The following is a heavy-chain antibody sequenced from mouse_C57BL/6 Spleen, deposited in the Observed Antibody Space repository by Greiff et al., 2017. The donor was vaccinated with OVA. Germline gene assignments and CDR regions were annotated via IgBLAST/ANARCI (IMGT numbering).Heavy chain of an antibody. CDR3: ARLPSLTAALTGTYFDY. CDR1: GYTFTSYW. D-gene: IGHD4-1*01. V-gene: IGHV1-69*01. J-gene: IGHJ2*01. Sequence: QVQLQQPGAELVMPGASVKLSCKASGYTFTSYWMHWVKQRPGQGLEWIGEIDPSDSYTNYNQKFKGKSTLTVDKSSSTAYMQLSSLTSEDSAVYYCARLPSLTAALTGTYFDYWGQGTTLTVSS. CDR2: IDPSDSYT.